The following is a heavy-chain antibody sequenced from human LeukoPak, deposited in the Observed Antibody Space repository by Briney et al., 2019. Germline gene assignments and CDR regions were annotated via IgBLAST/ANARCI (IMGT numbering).Heavy chain of an antibody. CDR3: ASAEGSGSYGEYYFDY. D-gene: IGHD3-10*01. CDR2: ISYDGSNK. CDR1: GFTFSSYA. J-gene: IGHJ4*02. V-gene: IGHV3-30-3*01. Sequence: GGSLRLSCAASGFTFSSYAMHWVRQAPGKGLEWVAVISYDGSNKYYADSVKGRFTISRDNSKNTLYLQMNSLRAEDTAVYYCASAEGSGSYGEYYFDYWGQGTLVTVSS.